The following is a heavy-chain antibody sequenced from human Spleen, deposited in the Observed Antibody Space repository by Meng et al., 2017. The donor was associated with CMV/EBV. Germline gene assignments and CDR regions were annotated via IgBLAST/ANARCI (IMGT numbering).Heavy chain of an antibody. CDR1: GGSISSGDYY. D-gene: IGHD3-10*01. CDR2: IYYSGST. Sequence: QVQAQESGPGLVKPSQTLSLTCTVSGGSISSGDYYWSWIRQPPGKGLEWIGYIYYSGSTYYNPSLKSRVTISVDTSKNQFSLKLSSVTAADTAVYYCARALLWFGELNDYWGQGTLVTVSS. J-gene: IGHJ4*02. V-gene: IGHV4-30-4*08. CDR3: ARALLWFGELNDY.